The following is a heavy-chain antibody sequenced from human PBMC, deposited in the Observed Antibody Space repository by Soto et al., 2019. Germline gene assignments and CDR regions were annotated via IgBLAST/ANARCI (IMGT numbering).Heavy chain of an antibody. Sequence: QVQLVESGGGVVQPGRSLRLSCAASGFTFSSYGMHWVRQAPGKGLEWVAVIWYDGSNKYYADSVTGRFTISRDNSKNTLYLQMNSLRAEDTAVYYCARVGYDFWSGPTYYYYYGMDVWGQGTTVTVSS. CDR2: IWYDGSNK. V-gene: IGHV3-33*01. J-gene: IGHJ6*02. D-gene: IGHD3-3*01. CDR1: GFTFSSYG. CDR3: ARVGYDFWSGPTYYYYYGMDV.